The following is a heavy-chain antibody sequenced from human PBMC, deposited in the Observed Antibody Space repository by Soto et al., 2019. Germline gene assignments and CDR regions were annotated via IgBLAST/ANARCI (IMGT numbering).Heavy chain of an antibody. J-gene: IGHJ3*02. CDR2: IYYSGST. CDR1: GGSISSYY. D-gene: IGHD3-10*01. CDR3: ARAVTELLWFGELYDAFDI. V-gene: IGHV4-59*01. Sequence: SETLSLTCTVSGGSISSYYWSWIRQPPGKGLEWIGYIYYSGSTNYNPSLKSRVTISVDTSKNQFSLKLSSVTAADTAVYYCARAVTELLWFGELYDAFDIWGRGTMVTVAS.